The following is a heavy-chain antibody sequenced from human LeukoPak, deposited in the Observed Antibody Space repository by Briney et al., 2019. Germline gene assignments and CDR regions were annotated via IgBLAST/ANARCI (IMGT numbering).Heavy chain of an antibody. J-gene: IGHJ1*01. CDR3: AKNTFANAAATYFQH. CDR2: ISAYNGNT. Sequence: PWASVKVSCKASGYTFTSYGISWVRQAPGQGLEWMGWISAYNGNTNYAQKLQGRVTMTTDTSTSTAYMELRSLRSDDTAVYYCAKNTFANAAATYFQHWGQGPLGNVSS. CDR1: GYTFTSYG. V-gene: IGHV1-18*01. D-gene: IGHD6-13*01.